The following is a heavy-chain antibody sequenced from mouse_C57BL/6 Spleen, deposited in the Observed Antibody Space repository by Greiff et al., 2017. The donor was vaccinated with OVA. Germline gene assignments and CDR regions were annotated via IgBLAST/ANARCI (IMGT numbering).Heavy chain of an antibody. D-gene: IGHD3-1*01. CDR2: INPSTGGT. CDR1: GYSFTGYY. V-gene: IGHV1-42*01. CDR3: ARRASILAMDY. J-gene: IGHJ4*01. Sequence: EVQLQQSGPELVKPGASVKISCKASGYSFTGYYMNWVKQSPEKSLEWIGEINPSTGGTTYNQKFKAKATLTVDKSSSTAYMQLKSLTSEDSAVYYYARRASILAMDYWGQGTSVTVSS.